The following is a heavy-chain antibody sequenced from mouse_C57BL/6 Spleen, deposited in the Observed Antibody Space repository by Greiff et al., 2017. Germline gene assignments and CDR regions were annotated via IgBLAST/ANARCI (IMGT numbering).Heavy chain of an antibody. J-gene: IGHJ2*01. Sequence: VQLKQSGPELVKPGASVKISCKASGYSFTGYYMNWVKQSPEKSLEWIGEINPRTGGTTYNQKFKATATLTVDNSSSTAYMQRKSLTSEDSAVNYWARNPQLRLLDDWGQGTTLTVSS. V-gene: IGHV1-42*01. CDR2: INPRTGGT. CDR3: ARNPQLRLLDD. D-gene: IGHD3-2*02. CDR1: GYSFTGYY.